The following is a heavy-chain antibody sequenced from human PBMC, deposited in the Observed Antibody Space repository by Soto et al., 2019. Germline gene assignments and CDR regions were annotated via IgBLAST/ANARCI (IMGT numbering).Heavy chain of an antibody. CDR3: ARDRRFDYGMDV. D-gene: IGHD3-10*01. CDR1: GYTFTSYG. CDR2: ITPYSGDT. Sequence: QVQLVQSGAEVKKPGASVKVSCKASGYTFTSYGISWVRQAPGQGLEGMGYITPYSGDTNYAQKFQGRVTMTTDTSTSTAYMELRSLRSDDTAVYYCARDRRFDYGMDVWGQGTTVTVSS. V-gene: IGHV1-18*01. J-gene: IGHJ6*02.